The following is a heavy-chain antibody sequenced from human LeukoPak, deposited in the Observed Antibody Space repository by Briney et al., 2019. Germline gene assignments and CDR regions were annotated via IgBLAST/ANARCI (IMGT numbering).Heavy chain of an antibody. CDR1: GLTVSSNY. V-gene: IGHV3-53*04. Sequence: GGSLRLSCSASGLTVSSNYMSWVRQAPGKGLEWVSSIYAGGSTYYADSVKGRYTISRHNSNTLYLQMNSLKTEDTAVYYCARVRLDYYETRIDSFDIWGQGTMVTVSS. CDR3: ARVRLDYYETRIDSFDI. CDR2: IYAGGST. D-gene: IGHD3-22*01. J-gene: IGHJ3*02.